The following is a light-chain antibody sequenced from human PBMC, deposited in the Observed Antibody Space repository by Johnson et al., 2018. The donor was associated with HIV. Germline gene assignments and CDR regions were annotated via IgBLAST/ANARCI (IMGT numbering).Light chain of an antibody. CDR3: GTWDRRLSGV. CDR1: SSNIGNNY. Sequence: QSVLTQPPSVSAAPGQKVTISCSGSSSNIGNNYVSWYQQLPGTAPKLLIYENNKRPSGIPDRFSGSKSGTSATLGITGLQTGDEADYYCGTWDRRLSGVFGTGTKVTVL. J-gene: IGLJ1*01. CDR2: ENN. V-gene: IGLV1-51*02.